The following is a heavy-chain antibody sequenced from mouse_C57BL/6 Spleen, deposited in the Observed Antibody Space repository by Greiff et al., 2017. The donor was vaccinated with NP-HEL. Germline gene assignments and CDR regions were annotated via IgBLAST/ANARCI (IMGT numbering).Heavy chain of an antibody. D-gene: IGHD1-1*01. J-gene: IGHJ2*01. Sequence: EVQLQQSGPELVKPGASVKIPCKASGYTFTDYNMDWVKQSHGKSLEWIGDINPNNGGTIYNQKFKGKATLTVDKSSSTAYMELRSLPSEYTAVYYCARSPSTIVARGSYFDYWGQGTTLTVSS. V-gene: IGHV1-18*01. CDR1: GYTFTDYN. CDR2: INPNNGGT. CDR3: ARSPSTIVARGSYFDY.